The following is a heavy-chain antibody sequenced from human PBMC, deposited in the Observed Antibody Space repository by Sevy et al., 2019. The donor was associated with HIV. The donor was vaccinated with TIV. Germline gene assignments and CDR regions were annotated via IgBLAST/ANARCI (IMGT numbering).Heavy chain of an antibody. V-gene: IGHV3-7*01. CDR1: GFTFSNYW. Sequence: GGSLRLSCAASGFTFSNYWMSWVRQAPGKGLECVANINQDGSENYYLDSVKGRFIVSRDNAKNSLYLQINILRAEDSAGDYCAGEQITGSKPDFVDSWGQGTLGTVSS. CDR3: AGEQITGSKPDFVDS. J-gene: IGHJ4*02. CDR2: INQDGSEN. D-gene: IGHD1-7*01.